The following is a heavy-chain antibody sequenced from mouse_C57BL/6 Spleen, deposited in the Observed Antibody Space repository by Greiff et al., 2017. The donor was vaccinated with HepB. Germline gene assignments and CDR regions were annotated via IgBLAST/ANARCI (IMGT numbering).Heavy chain of an antibody. V-gene: IGHV1-80*01. CDR3: ARGGLNAMDY. D-gene: IGHD1-3*01. J-gene: IGHJ4*01. CDR1: GYAFSSYW. CDR2: IYPGDGDT. Sequence: LQESGAELVKPGASVKISCKASGYAFSSYWMNWVKQRPGKGLEWIGQIYPGDGDTNYNGKFKGKATLTADKSSSTAYMQLSSLTSEDSAVYFCARGGLNAMDYWGQGTSVTVSS.